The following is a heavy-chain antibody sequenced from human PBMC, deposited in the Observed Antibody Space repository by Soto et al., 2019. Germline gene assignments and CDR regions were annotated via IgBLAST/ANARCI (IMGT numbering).Heavy chain of an antibody. V-gene: IGHV1-3*01. Sequence: QAQLVQSGAEVMKPGDSVTISCEASGLNLESYSVHWVRQAPGQRLEWMGQINGDTGRTKYSPTFQGRVTMTRDKSAKTANLELRSLGSEDSGVYYCARGSGTSKYFSYSLDVWGQGTTVSVSS. J-gene: IGHJ6*02. CDR3: ARGSGTSKYFSYSLDV. CDR2: INGDTGRT. D-gene: IGHD1-1*01. CDR1: GLNLESYS.